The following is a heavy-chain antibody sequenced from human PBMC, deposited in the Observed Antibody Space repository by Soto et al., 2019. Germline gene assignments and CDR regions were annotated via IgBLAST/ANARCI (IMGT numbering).Heavy chain of an antibody. D-gene: IGHD2-21*01. CDR3: AKGGLWVHYGMDV. CDR2: ISRSGDIT. J-gene: IGHJ6*02. V-gene: IGHV3-23*01. Sequence: EVQLLESGGALAQPGGSLRLSCAASGSTFSAFCMNWVRQAPGKGLEWVSAISRSGDITYYADSVKGRFTISRDNSKNTLELEMKSLTGDDTAVYYCAKGGLWVHYGMDVWGQGTTVIVSS. CDR1: GSTFSAFC.